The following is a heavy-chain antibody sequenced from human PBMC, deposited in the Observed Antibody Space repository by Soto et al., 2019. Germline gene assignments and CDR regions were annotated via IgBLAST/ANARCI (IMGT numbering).Heavy chain of an antibody. J-gene: IGHJ4*02. CDR2: IWYDGSNK. D-gene: IGHD6-19*01. CDR3: ARDHWAVAGTFSY. V-gene: IGHV3-33*01. CDR1: GFTFSSYG. Sequence: PGESLKISCAASGFTFSSYGMHWVRQAPGKGLEWVAVIWYDGSNKYYADSVKGRFTISRDNSKNTLYLQMNSLRAEDTAVYYCARDHWAVAGTFSYWGQGTLVTVSS.